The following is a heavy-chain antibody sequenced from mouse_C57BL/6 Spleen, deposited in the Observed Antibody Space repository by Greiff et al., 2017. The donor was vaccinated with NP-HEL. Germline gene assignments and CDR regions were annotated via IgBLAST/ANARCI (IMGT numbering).Heavy chain of an antibody. Sequence: QVQLKQPGAELVMPGASVKLSCKASGYTFTSYWMHWVKQRPGQGLEWIGEIDPSDSYTNYNQKFKGKSTLTVDKSSSTAYMQLSSLTSEDSAVYYCARGWDYYAMDYWGQGTSVTVSS. CDR2: IDPSDSYT. CDR1: GYTFTSYW. V-gene: IGHV1-69*01. D-gene: IGHD3-3*01. J-gene: IGHJ4*01. CDR3: ARGWDYYAMDY.